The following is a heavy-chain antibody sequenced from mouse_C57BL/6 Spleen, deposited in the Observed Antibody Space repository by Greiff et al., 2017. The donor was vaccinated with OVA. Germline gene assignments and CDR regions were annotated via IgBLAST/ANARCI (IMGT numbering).Heavy chain of an antibody. Sequence: QVQLQQPGAELVKPGASVKLSCKASGYTFTSYWMQWVKQRPGQGLEWIGEIDPSDSYTNYNQKFKGKATLTVDTSSSTAYMQLSSLTSEDSAVYYGARPAQGYWGQGTTLTVSS. CDR2: IDPSDSYT. CDR3: ARPAQGY. V-gene: IGHV1-50*01. J-gene: IGHJ2*01. CDR1: GYTFTSYW.